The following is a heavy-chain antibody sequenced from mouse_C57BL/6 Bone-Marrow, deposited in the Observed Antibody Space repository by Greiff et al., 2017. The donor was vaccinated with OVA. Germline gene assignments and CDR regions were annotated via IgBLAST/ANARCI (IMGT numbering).Heavy chain of an antibody. D-gene: IGHD1-1*01. CDR3: ARQDLYYYGFDY. V-gene: IGHV5-6*02. CDR2: ISSGGSYT. J-gene: IGHJ2*01. Sequence: DVKLEESGGDLVKPGGSLKLSCAASGFTFSSYGMSWVRQTPDKRLEWVATISSGGSYTYYPDSVKGRFTISRDNAKNTLYLQMSSLKSEDTAMYYCARQDLYYYGFDYWGQGTTLTVSS. CDR1: GFTFSSYG.